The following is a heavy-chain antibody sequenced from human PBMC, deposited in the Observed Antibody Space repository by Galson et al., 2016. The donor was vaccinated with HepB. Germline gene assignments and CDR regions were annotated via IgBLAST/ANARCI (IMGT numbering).Heavy chain of an antibody. CDR1: GGSFSGYY. CDR2: INHSGIT. J-gene: IGHJ4*02. Sequence: ETLSLTCAVYGGSFSGYYWSWIRQPPQKGLEWIGEINHSGITSYNPSLKSRVTISLDTSENQFSLRLSSMTAADTAVYYCARGPYYDSSAYANWGQGILVTVSS. CDR3: ARGPYYDSSAYAN. D-gene: IGHD3-22*01. V-gene: IGHV4-34*01.